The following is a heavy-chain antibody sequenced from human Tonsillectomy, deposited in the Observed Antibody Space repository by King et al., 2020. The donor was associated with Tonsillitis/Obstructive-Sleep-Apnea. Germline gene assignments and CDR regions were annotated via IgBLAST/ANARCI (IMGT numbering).Heavy chain of an antibody. Sequence: VQLVESGGGVVQPGRSLRLSCAVSGFTFSTYAMHWVRQAPGKGLEWVAVISFDGSDKYYVDSVKGRFTISRDNSKNTLYLQMHSLRAEDTGVYYCARDGGYSHELDTHYYYFFYMDVWGKGTTVTVSS. CDR1: GFTFSTYA. J-gene: IGHJ6*03. CDR2: ISFDGSDK. CDR3: ARDGGYSHELDTHYYYFFYMDV. D-gene: IGHD5-18*01. V-gene: IGHV3-30*04.